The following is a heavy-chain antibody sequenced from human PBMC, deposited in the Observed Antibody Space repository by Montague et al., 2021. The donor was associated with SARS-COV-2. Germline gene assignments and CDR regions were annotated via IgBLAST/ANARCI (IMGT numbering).Heavy chain of an antibody. D-gene: IGHD4-17*01. CDR3: AKLSTDYGDYRNYFDY. CDR2: ISWNSGSI. CDR1: GFTFDDYA. J-gene: IGHJ4*02. Sequence: SLRLSCAAPGFTFDDYAMHWVRQAPGKGLEWVSGISWNSGSIGYADSVKGRFTISRDNAKNSLYLQMNSLRAEDTALYYCAKLSTDYGDYRNYFDYWGQGTLVTVSS. V-gene: IGHV3-9*01.